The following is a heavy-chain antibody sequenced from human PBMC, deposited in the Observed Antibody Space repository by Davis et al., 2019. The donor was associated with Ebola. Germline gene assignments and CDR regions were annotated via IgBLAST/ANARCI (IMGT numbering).Heavy chain of an antibody. J-gene: IGHJ5*02. CDR2: IYHSGST. V-gene: IGHV4-4*02. D-gene: IGHD1-26*01. CDR3: ASGIDPDSFDP. CDR1: GGSISSSNW. Sequence: MPSETLSLTCTVSGGSISSSNWWSWVRQPPGKGLEWIGEIYHSGSTNYNPSLKSRVTISVDTSKNQFSLKLSSVTAADTAVYYCASGIDPDSFDPWGQGTLVTVSS.